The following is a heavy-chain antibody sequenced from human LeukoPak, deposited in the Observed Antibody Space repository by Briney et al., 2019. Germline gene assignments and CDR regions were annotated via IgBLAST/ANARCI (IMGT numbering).Heavy chain of an antibody. V-gene: IGHV4-59*01. D-gene: IGHD5-24*01. CDR3: ARGDEYNGPLDY. CDR2: VDHTGST. Sequence: SETLSPTCTVSDDSITMYYWTRIRQPPGKGLEWIGYVDHTGSTKFNPSLNGRVSISRDTSNNFFSLRLRSVTAADTAVYYCARGDEYNGPLDYWGQGTLVTFSS. CDR1: DDSITMYY. J-gene: IGHJ4*02.